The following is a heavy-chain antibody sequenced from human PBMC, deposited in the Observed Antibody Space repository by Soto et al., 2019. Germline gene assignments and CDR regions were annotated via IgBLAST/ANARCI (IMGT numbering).Heavy chain of an antibody. CDR3: ARVPLTYYYDSSGYYYDY. CDR2: IYPGDSDT. V-gene: IGHV5-51*01. D-gene: IGHD3-22*01. Sequence: GESLKISCKGSGYSFTSYWIGWVRQMPGKGLEWMGIIYPGDSDTRYSPSFQGQVTISADKSISTAYLQWSSLKASDTAMYYCARVPLTYYYDSSGYYYDYWGQGTLVTVSS. J-gene: IGHJ4*02. CDR1: GYSFTSYW.